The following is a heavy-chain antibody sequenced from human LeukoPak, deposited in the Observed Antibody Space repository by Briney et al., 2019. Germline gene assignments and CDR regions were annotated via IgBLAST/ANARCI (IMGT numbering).Heavy chain of an antibody. CDR3: ARGHRGSLPATMNYYMDV. D-gene: IGHD2-2*01. J-gene: IGHJ6*03. V-gene: IGHV4-39*07. CDR1: GGSISSSIYY. Sequence: PSETLSLTCIVSGGSISSSIYYWAWVRQPPGKALEWIGFIYYSGTTYYNPSLKNRVTISVDTSKNQFSLKLSSVTAADTAVYYCARGHRGSLPATMNYYMDVWGKGTTVTVSS. CDR2: IYYSGTT.